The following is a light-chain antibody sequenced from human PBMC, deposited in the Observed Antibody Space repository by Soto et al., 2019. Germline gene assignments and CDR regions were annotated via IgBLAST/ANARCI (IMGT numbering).Light chain of an antibody. J-gene: IGKJ4*01. CDR1: QSVLYTSNNKNY. CDR2: WAS. Sequence: DILMTQSPDSQTVSLGERAAITCKSSQSVLYTSNNKNYLSWYQQKPGQPPKLLIYWASTRESGVPDRFSGSGSGTDFTLTISSLQAEDVAVYYCQQYYSPPLPFGGGTKV. CDR3: QQYYSPPLP. V-gene: IGKV4-1*01.